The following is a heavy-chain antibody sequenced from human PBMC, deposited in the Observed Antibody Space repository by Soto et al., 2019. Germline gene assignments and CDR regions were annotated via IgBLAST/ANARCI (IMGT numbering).Heavy chain of an antibody. CDR2: IIPIFGTA. D-gene: IGHD3-3*01. V-gene: IGHV1-69*01. CDR1: GGTFSSYA. J-gene: IGHJ4*02. Sequence: QVQLVQSGAEVKKPGSSVKVSCKASGGTFSSYAISWVRQAPGQGLEWMGGIIPIFGTANYAQKFQGRVTITADESTSTAYMELSSQRSEDTAVYYCARAVSYYDFWSGSFDYWGQGTLVTVSS. CDR3: ARAVSYYDFWSGSFDY.